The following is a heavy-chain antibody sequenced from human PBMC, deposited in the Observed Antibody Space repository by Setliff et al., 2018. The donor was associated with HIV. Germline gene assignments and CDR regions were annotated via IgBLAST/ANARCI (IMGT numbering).Heavy chain of an antibody. CDR2: IFTSGSA. D-gene: IGHD3-9*01. CDR3: ARAFYGISAGYYYFDV. Sequence: SETLSLTCAVYSESLSDYYWTWIRQPAEKGLEWLGRIFTSGSASYNPSLESRVTFSVDTSKNQFALKLTSVTAADTAVYYCARAFYGISAGYYYFDVWGQGALVTVSS. CDR1: SESLSDYY. J-gene: IGHJ4*02. V-gene: IGHV4-59*10.